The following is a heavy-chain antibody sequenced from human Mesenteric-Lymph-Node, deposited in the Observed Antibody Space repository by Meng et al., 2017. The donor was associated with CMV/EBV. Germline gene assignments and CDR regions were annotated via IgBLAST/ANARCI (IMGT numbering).Heavy chain of an antibody. J-gene: IGHJ4*02. Sequence: SCAASGFTFSTYWMSWVRQAPGKGLEWVANINQDGSEKYYVDSVKSRFTISRDNAKNSLYLQMDSLRAEDTAVYYCAVPEPPDGSDYWGQGTLVTV. CDR3: AVPEPPDGSDY. CDR2: INQDGSEK. CDR1: GFTFSTYW. D-gene: IGHD1-14*01. V-gene: IGHV3-7*01.